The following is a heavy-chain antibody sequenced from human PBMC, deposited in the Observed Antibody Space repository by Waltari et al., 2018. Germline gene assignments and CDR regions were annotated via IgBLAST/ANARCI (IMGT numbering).Heavy chain of an antibody. Sequence: EVQLLESGGGLVQPGGSLRLSCAAAGFTFGSYALSWVRQAPGKGLEWVSVIYSGGSSTYYADSVKGRFTISRDNSKNTLYLQMNSLRAEDTAVYYCAKDGSYAAEYFQHWGQGTLVTVSS. J-gene: IGHJ1*01. CDR2: IYSGGSST. CDR3: AKDGSYAAEYFQH. D-gene: IGHD1-26*01. CDR1: GFTFGSYA. V-gene: IGHV3-23*03.